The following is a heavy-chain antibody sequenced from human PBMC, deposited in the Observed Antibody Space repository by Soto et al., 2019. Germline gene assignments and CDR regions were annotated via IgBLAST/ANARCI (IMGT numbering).Heavy chain of an antibody. CDR2: ISYDGSNK. Sequence: QVQLVESGGGVVQPGRSLRLSCAASGFTFSSYAMHWVRQAPGKGLEWVAVISYDGSNKYYADSVKGRFTISRDNSKXXXXXXXXXXXXXDTAVYYCARDKGIAAKIFDYWGQGTLVTVSS. CDR1: GFTFSSYA. D-gene: IGHD6-13*01. CDR3: ARDKGIAAKIFDY. J-gene: IGHJ4*02. V-gene: IGHV3-30-3*01.